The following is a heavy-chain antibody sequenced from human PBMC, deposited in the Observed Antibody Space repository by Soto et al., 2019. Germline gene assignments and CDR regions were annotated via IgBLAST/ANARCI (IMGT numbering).Heavy chain of an antibody. CDR1: GFTFSSYA. CDR2: IRGSGGST. V-gene: IGHV3-23*01. CDR3: APSSSGSFDY. D-gene: IGHD6-6*01. J-gene: IGHJ4*02. Sequence: EVQLLESGGGLVQPGGSLRLSCAASGFTFSSYAMSWFRQAPGKGLEWVSAIRGSGGSTYYADSVKGRFTISRDNAKNTLYLQMNILRAEDTAVYYCAPSSSGSFDYWGQGTLVTVSS.